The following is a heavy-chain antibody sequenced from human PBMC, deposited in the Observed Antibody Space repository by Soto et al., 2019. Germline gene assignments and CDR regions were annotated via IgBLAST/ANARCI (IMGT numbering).Heavy chain of an antibody. Sequence: KASETLSLTCSVSGGSMRSYYWNWLRQPAGKGLEWIGRIYSRGDTNYNPSVKSRVTMSVGTSKNEFSLRLNSVTAADTAVYYCAGIGEDVYYGMDVRGQGTTVTVSS. CDR2: IYSRGDT. J-gene: IGHJ6*02. CDR3: AGIGEDVYYGMDV. V-gene: IGHV4-4*07. CDR1: GGSMRSYY. D-gene: IGHD2-21*01.